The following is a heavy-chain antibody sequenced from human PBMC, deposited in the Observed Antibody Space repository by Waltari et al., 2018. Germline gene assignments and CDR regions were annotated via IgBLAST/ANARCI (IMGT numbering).Heavy chain of an antibody. V-gene: IGHV3-23*01. Sequence: EVQLLESGGGLVQPGGSLRLSCAASGFTFSSYAMSWVRQASGRGLGGVSGIRGSASGTYYADSVKGRFTISRDNSENTLYLQMNSLRVEDTAVYFCAKERGSGWTDAFDIWGQGTVVTVSS. J-gene: IGHJ3*02. D-gene: IGHD6-19*01. CDR3: AKERGSGWTDAFDI. CDR2: IRGSASGT. CDR1: GFTFSSYA.